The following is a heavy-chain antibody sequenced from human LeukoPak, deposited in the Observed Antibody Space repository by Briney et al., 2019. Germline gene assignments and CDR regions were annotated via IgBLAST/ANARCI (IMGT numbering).Heavy chain of an antibody. Sequence: PGGSLRLSCAASGFTFSSYGMHWVRQAPGKGLEWVAVISHDGSNKYYADSVKGRFTISRDNSKNTLYLQMNSLRAKDTAVYYCAIASPLAPDFWSGYHTGYYYYGMDVWGQGTAVTVSS. CDR3: AIASPLAPDFWSGYHTGYYYYGMDV. CDR1: GFTFSSYG. V-gene: IGHV3-30*03. D-gene: IGHD3-3*01. J-gene: IGHJ6*02. CDR2: ISHDGSNK.